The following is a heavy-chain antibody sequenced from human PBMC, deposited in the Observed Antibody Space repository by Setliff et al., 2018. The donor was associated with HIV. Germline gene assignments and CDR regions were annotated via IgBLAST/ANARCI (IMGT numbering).Heavy chain of an antibody. CDR3: AKLQEGHVYSHYDS. CDR1: GFRFRSYW. V-gene: IGHV3-7*03. Sequence: GGSLRLSCAASGFRFRSYWMSWVRQAPGKGLESVANVKQDGTETLYVDSVKGRVTISRDNANNLVYLQMNSLRVEDTAVYYCAKLQEGHVYSHYDSWGQGTLVTVSS. CDR2: VKQDGTET. D-gene: IGHD2-21*01. J-gene: IGHJ4*02.